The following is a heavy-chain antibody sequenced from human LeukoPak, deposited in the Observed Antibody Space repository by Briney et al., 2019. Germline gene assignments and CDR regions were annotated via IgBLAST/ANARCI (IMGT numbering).Heavy chain of an antibody. V-gene: IGHV4-59*12. J-gene: IGHJ6*03. CDR2: IYYSGST. CDR3: ARGRLGWFGLGYYMDV. Sequence: SETLSLTCTVSGGSISSYYWSWIRQPPGKGLEWIGYIYYSGSTNYNPSLKSRVTISVDTSKNQFSLKLSSVTAADTAVYYCARGRLGWFGLGYYMDVWGKGTTVTVSS. D-gene: IGHD3-10*01. CDR1: GGSISSYY.